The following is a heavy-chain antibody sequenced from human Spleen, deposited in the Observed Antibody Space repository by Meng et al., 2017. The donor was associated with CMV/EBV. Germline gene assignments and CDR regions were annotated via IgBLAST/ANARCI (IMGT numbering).Heavy chain of an antibody. CDR2: VSYDGRNT. CDR1: ISISYNP. D-gene: IGHD6-19*01. CDR3: ARDPESPFSSGWYGVC. V-gene: IGHV3-30*04. J-gene: IGHJ4*02. Sequence: ISISYNPMKWERQGEGRGVEWVAVVSYDGRNTLYEESVKGRFTISRDNSNNTLYLQMNSLRSQDTAVYYCARDPESPFSSGWYGVCWGQGTLVTVSS.